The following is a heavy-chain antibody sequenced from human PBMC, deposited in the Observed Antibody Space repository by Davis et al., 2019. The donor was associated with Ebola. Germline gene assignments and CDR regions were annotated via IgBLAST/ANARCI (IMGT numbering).Heavy chain of an antibody. CDR3: ARALGDYVDY. D-gene: IGHD4-17*01. J-gene: IGHJ4*02. CDR1: GFTFSGSA. V-gene: IGHV3-73*01. Sequence: GESLKISCAASGFTFSGSAMHWVRQASGKGLEWVGRIRSKANSYATAYAASVKGRFTISRDDSKNTAYLQMNSLKTEDTAVYYCARALGDYVDYWGQGTLVTVSS. CDR2: IRSKANSYAT.